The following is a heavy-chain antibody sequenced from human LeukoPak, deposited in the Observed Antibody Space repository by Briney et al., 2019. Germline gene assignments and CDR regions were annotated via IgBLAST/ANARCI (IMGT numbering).Heavy chain of an antibody. Sequence: PGRSLRPSCAASGFTFSSYGMHWVRQAPGKGLEWVAVIWYDGSNKYYADSVKGRFTISRDNSKNTLYLQMNSLRAEDTAVYYCANTPYYYDSSGYYKYFQHWGQGTLVTVSS. CDR1: GFTFSSYG. CDR3: ANTPYYYDSSGYYKYFQH. V-gene: IGHV3-33*06. D-gene: IGHD3-22*01. CDR2: IWYDGSNK. J-gene: IGHJ1*01.